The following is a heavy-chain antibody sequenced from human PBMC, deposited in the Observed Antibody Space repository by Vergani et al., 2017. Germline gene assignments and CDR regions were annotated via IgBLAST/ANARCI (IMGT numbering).Heavy chain of an antibody. CDR2: IFPGYADT. Sequence: EVQLVQSGAEVKKPGESLKISCKGSGYSFTSNWIAWVRQMPGKGLEWMGIIFPGYADTRYSPSFQGQVIISADKSVSTAYLQWRSLKASDSAMYYCARIDSGTTRRGYYYGMDVWGQGTTVTVSS. J-gene: IGHJ6*02. CDR3: ARIDSGTTRRGYYYGMDV. CDR1: GYSFTSNW. D-gene: IGHD1-1*01. V-gene: IGHV5-51*01.